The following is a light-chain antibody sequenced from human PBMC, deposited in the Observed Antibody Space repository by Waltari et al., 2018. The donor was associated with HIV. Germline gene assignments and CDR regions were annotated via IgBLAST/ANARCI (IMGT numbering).Light chain of an antibody. CDR2: EVS. J-gene: IGLJ2*01. V-gene: IGLV2-8*01. Sequence: QSALTQPPSSSGSPGQSVPISCPGTNSDLGNSDYVAWYQQHPGKPPKLIISEVSKRPSGVPNRCSGSKYGNTASLTVSGLQAEDEADYYCSSSANTNDFYVVFGGGTKLTVL. CDR1: NSDLGNSDY. CDR3: SSSANTNDFYVV.